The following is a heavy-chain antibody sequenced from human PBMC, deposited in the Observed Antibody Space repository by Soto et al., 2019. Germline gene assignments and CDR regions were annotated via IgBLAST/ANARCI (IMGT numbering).Heavy chain of an antibody. V-gene: IGHV2-26*01. CDR2: IFSNDEK. CDR1: GFSLSNARMG. J-gene: IGHJ4*02. D-gene: IGHD6-13*01. CDR3: ARIRVAAAGTDPQYYFDY. Sequence: QVTLKESGPVRVKPTETLTLTCTGSGFSLSNARMGVSWIRQPPGKALEWRAHIFSNDEKSYSTSLKSRLTISKDPSKSQVVLTMTNMDPVDTATYYCARIRVAAAGTDPQYYFDYWGQGTLVTVSS.